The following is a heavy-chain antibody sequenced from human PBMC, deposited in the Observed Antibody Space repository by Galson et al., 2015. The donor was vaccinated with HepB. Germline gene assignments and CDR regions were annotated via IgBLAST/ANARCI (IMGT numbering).Heavy chain of an antibody. V-gene: IGHV5-51*01. J-gene: IGHJ4*02. CDR2: IYPGDSDT. D-gene: IGHD2-2*01. CDR1: GYSFTGHW. Sequence: QSGAEVKKPGDSLKISCQGFGYSFTGHWIGWVRQMPGKGLEWMGTIYPGDSDTRYSPSFQGQVTITADRSTTTAYLQWNNLQASDSALYYCARTISYCSTSSCPFDYWGQGTLVTVSP. CDR3: ARTISYCSTSSCPFDY.